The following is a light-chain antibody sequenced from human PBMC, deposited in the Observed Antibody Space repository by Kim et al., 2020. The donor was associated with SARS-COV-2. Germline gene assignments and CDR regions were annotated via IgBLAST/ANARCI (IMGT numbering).Light chain of an antibody. J-gene: IGKJ4*01. CDR1: QGISSY. CDR3: QQLNSYPLA. V-gene: IGKV1-9*01. Sequence: QLTQSPSFLSASVGDRVTITCRASQGISSYLAWYQQKPGKAPKLLIYAASTLQSGVPSRFSGSGSGTEFTLTISSLQPEDFATYYCQQLNSYPLAFGGGTKVDIK. CDR2: AAS.